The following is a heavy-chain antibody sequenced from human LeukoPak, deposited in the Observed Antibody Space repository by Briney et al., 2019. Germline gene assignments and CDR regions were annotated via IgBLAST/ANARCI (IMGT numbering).Heavy chain of an antibody. CDR1: GGSISSDY. Sequence: SETLSLTCTVSGGSISSDYWSWIRQPPGKGLEWIGYIYYSGSTYYNPSLKSRVTISVDTSKNQFSLKLISVTAADTAVYYCARETNYDYYFDYWGQGTLVTVSS. CDR2: IYYSGST. J-gene: IGHJ4*02. V-gene: IGHV4-59*12. D-gene: IGHD3-22*01. CDR3: ARETNYDYYFDY.